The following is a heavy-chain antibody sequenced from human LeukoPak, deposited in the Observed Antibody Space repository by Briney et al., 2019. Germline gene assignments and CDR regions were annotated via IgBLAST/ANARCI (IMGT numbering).Heavy chain of an antibody. CDR1: GYTVTSYG. D-gene: IGHD3-10*01. V-gene: IGHV1-18*01. CDR2: ISAYNGNT. CDR3: AREYGSGSYNWFDP. J-gene: IGHJ5*02. Sequence: ASVKVSCKASGYTVTSYGISWVRQAPGQGLEWMGWISAYNGNTNYAQKLQGRVTMTTDTSTSTAYMELRSLRSDDTAVYYCAREYGSGSYNWFDPWGQGTLVTVSS.